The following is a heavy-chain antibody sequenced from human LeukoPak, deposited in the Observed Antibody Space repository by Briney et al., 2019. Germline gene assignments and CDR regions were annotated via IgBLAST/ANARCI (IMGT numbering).Heavy chain of an antibody. V-gene: IGHV4-39*01. J-gene: IGHJ4*02. D-gene: IGHD2-2*01. CDR1: GASITSSSFY. Sequence: SETLSLTCSVSGASITSSSFYWGWIRQPPGKGLEWIGSIYYTGSADYSPSLKSRVTISVDTSKNQFSLKLTSVTAADAAVYYSARHRYCNSSSCYAFDYWGQGTLVTVSS. CDR3: ARHRYCNSSSCYAFDY. CDR2: IYYTGSA.